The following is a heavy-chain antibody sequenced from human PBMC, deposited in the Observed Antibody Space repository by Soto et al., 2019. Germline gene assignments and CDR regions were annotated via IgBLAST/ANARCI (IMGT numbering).Heavy chain of an antibody. V-gene: IGHV3-73*01. J-gene: IGHJ3*02. CDR2: IRSKANSYAT. CDR1: SA. D-gene: IGHD2-8*01. Sequence: SAMHWVRQASGKGLEWVGRIRSKANSYATAYAASVKGRFTISRDDSKNTAYLQMNSLKTEDTAVYYCTSRVYSQDAFDIWGQGTMVTVS. CDR3: TSRVYSQDAFDI.